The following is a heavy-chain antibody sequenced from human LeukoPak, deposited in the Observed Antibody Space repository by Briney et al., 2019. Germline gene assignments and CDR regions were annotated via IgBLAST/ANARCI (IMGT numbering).Heavy chain of an antibody. V-gene: IGHV3-53*04. J-gene: IGHJ3*02. CDR2: IYSGGST. CDR1: GFTVSSNY. Sequence: TVGSLRLSCAASGFTVSSNYMSWVRQAPGKGLEWVSVIYSGGSTYYADSVKGRFTISRHNSKNTLYLQMNSLRAEDTAVYYCARSLQDAFDIWGQGTMVTVSS. CDR3: ARSLQDAFDI.